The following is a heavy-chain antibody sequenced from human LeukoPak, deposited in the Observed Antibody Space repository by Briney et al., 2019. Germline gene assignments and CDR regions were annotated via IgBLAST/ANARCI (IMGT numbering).Heavy chain of an antibody. V-gene: IGHV1-18*01. CDR1: GYNFSTYG. Sequence: GSVKVSCKASGYNFSTYGISWVRQAPGQGLEWMGWISTYSGDTNYVQELQGRVTMTTDTSTSTAYMELRSLSSDDTAVYYCARRYTADFDYWGQGTLVIVSS. D-gene: IGHD2-21*02. CDR2: ISTYSGDT. CDR3: ARRYTADFDY. J-gene: IGHJ4*02.